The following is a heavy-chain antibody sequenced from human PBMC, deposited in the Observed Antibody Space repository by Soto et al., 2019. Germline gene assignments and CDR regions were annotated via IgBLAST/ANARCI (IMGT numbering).Heavy chain of an antibody. V-gene: IGHV4-59*01. J-gene: IGHJ3*02. Sequence: QVQLQESGPGLVKPSETLSLTCSVSGASISTYYWSWIRQPPGKGLEFVGYMYSGGSTSYNPFLQNRLTMSVDTPKNLLSLKLRSVTAADTAVYYCARLGDSSGWDDALDIWGQGTMVTVSS. D-gene: IGHD6-19*01. CDR2: MYSGGST. CDR3: ARLGDSSGWDDALDI. CDR1: GASISTYY.